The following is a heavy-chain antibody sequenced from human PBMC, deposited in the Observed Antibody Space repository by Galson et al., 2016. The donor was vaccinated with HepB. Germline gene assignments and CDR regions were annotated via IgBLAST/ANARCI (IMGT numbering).Heavy chain of an antibody. CDR3: ARGIYSLYWFDP. CDR1: GYTFNSYG. V-gene: IGHV1-18*04. J-gene: IGHJ5*02. CDR2: ISVYNSNT. Sequence: SVKVSCKASGYTFNSYGITWVRQAPGQGLEWMGWISVYNSNTKYAQKFQGRLTLTTDTSTTTAYMELRSLRSDDTAIYYCARGIYSLYWFDPWGQGTLVTVSS. D-gene: IGHD3-10*01.